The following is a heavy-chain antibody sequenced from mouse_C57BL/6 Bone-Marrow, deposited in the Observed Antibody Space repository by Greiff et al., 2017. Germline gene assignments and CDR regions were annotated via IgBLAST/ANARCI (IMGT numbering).Heavy chain of an antibody. D-gene: IGHD1-1*02. J-gene: IGHJ2*01. Sequence: EVMLVESGGGLVQPKGSLKLSCAASGFSFNTYAMNWVRQAPGKGLEWVARIRSKSNNYATYYADSVKDRFTISSDDSESMLYLQMNNLRTEDTAMYYCVRGGLYLDYWGQGTTLTVSS. CDR3: VRGGLYLDY. CDR2: IRSKSNNYAT. V-gene: IGHV10-1*01. CDR1: GFSFNTYA.